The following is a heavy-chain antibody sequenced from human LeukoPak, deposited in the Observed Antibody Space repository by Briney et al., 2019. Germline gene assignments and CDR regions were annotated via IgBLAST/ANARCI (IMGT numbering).Heavy chain of an antibody. CDR3: ARDKVEGPTICDY. V-gene: IGHV3-21*01. CDR2: ISSSSSYI. Sequence: GGSLRLSCAASGFTFSSYSMTWVRQAPGKGLEWVSSISSSSSYIYYADSVKGRFTISRDNTENSLYLQMDSLSAEDTAVYYCARDKVEGPTICDYWGLGTLVTVSS. CDR1: GFTFSSYS. J-gene: IGHJ4*02. D-gene: IGHD1-26*01.